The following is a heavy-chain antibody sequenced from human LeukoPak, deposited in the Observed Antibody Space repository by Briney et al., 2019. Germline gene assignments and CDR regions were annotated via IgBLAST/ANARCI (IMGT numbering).Heavy chain of an antibody. CDR1: GFTVSSNY. D-gene: IGHD2-15*01. CDR3: ARVACSGGSCYSDYYYYYMDV. V-gene: IGHV3-66*01. CDR2: IDSGRST. Sequence: GGSLRLSCAASGFTVSSNYMIWVRQAPGKGLEWVSVIDSGRSTYYADSVKGRFTISRDNSKNTLYLQTNSLRAEDTAVYYCARVACSGGSCYSDYYYYYMDVWGKGTTVTVSS. J-gene: IGHJ6*03.